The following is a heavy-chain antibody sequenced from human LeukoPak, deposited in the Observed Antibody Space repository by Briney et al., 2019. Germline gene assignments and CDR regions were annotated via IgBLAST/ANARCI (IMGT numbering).Heavy chain of an antibody. V-gene: IGHV3-23*01. CDR2: ISGSGGST. Sequence: GGSLRLSCAASVFTLSSYAMNWVRQAPGKGLEWVSAISGSGGSTYYADSAKGRFTISRDNSKNTLYLQMNSLRAEDTAVYYCAKAKEYILTGYRYWGQGTLVTVSS. CDR3: AKAKEYILTGYRY. CDR1: VFTLSSYA. D-gene: IGHD3-9*01. J-gene: IGHJ4*02.